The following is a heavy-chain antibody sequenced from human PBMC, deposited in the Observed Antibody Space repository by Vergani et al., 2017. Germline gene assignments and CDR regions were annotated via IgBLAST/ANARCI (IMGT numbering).Heavy chain of an antibody. CDR2: IYYSGST. J-gene: IGHJ5*02. Sequence: QLQLQESGPGLVKPSETLSLTCAVYGGSFSGYYWSWIRQPPGKGLEWIGYIYYSGSTNYNPSLKSRVTISVDTSKNQFSLKLSSVTAADTAVYYCARAGRGWFDPWGQGTLVTVSS. D-gene: IGHD3-16*01. CDR3: ARAGRGWFDP. V-gene: IGHV4-59*01. CDR1: GGSFSGYY.